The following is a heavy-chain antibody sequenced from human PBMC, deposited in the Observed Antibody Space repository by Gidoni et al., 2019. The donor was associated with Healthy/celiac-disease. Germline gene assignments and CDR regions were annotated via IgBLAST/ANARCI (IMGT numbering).Heavy chain of an antibody. J-gene: IGHJ4*02. V-gene: IGHV4-34*01. D-gene: IGHD3-10*01. CDR3: ARSAPRGAVPNQDY. CDR2: INHSGST. CDR1: GVSFSGYY. Sequence: QVQLQPWGAGLLKPSETLSLTCAVYGVSFSGYYWSWIRQPPGKGLEWIGEINHSGSTNYNPSLKSRVTISVDTSKNQFSLKLSSVTAADTAVYYCARSAPRGAVPNQDYWGQGTLVTVSS.